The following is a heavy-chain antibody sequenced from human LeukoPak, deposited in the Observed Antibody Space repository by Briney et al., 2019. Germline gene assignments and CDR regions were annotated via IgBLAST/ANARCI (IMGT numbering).Heavy chain of an antibody. J-gene: IGHJ4*02. CDR1: GYTYTDYY. V-gene: IGHV1-2*02. CDR3: VRQISSC. D-gene: IGHD2/OR15-2a*01. Sequence: ASVKVSCKASGYTYTDYYIHWVRQAPGQRLEWVGWINSNSGGTNYAQKFQGRVTMTRDTYISTAYIELSRLTSDDTAVYYCVRQISSCWGQGTLVTVSS. CDR2: INSNSGGT.